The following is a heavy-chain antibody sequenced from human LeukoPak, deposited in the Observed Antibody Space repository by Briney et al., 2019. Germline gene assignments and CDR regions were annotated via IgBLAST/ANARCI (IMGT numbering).Heavy chain of an antibody. Sequence: GGSLRLSCAASGFTFSSYTMHWIRQAPGKGLEWVSSISGSNSYIFYADSVKGRFTASRDNAKDSLYLQMNSLRAEDTAVYYCARALTTLTYEGYWGQGTLVTVSS. CDR2: ISGSNSYI. D-gene: IGHD1-1*01. CDR1: GFTFSSYT. CDR3: ARALTTLTYEGY. J-gene: IGHJ4*02. V-gene: IGHV3-21*01.